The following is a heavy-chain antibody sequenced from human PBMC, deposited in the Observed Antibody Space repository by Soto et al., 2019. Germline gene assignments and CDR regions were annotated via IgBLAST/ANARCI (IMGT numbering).Heavy chain of an antibody. D-gene: IGHD3-16*01. V-gene: IGHV2-26*01. CDR2: IFSNDEK. CDR1: GFSLSNGRGG. CDR3: TTAPSSYVDY. Sequence: SGPTLVNPTETLTLTCTVSGFSLSNGRGGVSWIRQPPGKALEWLAHIFSNDEKSYSASVGSRLTISKDTSKSQVVLIMTNMDPVDTATYYCTTAPSSYVDYWGQGTLVTVSS. J-gene: IGHJ4*02.